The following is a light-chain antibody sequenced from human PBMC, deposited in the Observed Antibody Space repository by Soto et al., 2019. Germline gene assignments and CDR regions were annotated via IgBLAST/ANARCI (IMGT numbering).Light chain of an antibody. Sequence: QSVLTQPASVSGSPGQSITISCTGTSSDVGGYNYVSWYQQHPGKAPKLMIYDVSNRPSGVSNRFSGSKSGNTASLTISGLQAEEEADYYCSSYTSSSTLGVFGVGTKLTVL. CDR3: SSYTSSSTLGV. CDR1: SSDVGGYNY. J-gene: IGLJ2*01. CDR2: DVS. V-gene: IGLV2-14*01.